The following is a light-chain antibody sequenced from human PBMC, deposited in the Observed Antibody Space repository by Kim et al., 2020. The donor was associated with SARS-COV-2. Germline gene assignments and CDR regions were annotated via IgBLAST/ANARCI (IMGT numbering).Light chain of an antibody. CDR1: SPTIGSNT. CDR2: SNN. Sequence: GQGVTISCSGTSPTIGSNTVDWYQHLPETAPKLLIYSNNRRPSGVPDRFSGSKSGTSASLAISGLQSEDEADYYCAAWDVSLNVYVFGTGTKVTVL. V-gene: IGLV1-44*01. J-gene: IGLJ1*01. CDR3: AAWDVSLNVYV.